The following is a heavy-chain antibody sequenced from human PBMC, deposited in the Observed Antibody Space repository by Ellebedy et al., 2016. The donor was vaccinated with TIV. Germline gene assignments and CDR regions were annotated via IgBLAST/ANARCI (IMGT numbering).Heavy chain of an antibody. CDR1: GGSISNVY. D-gene: IGHD3-10*01. V-gene: IGHV4-59*01. CDR3: VRVAAPTYGAFDV. Sequence: SETLSLXXTVSGGSISNVYWTWIRQSPGKGLEWIGYIHSSGSTNSSPSLKSRITISIDTSRNQFSLKLRSVTAADTAAYYCVRVAAPTYGAFDVWGEGTMVAVSS. CDR2: IHSSGST. J-gene: IGHJ3*01.